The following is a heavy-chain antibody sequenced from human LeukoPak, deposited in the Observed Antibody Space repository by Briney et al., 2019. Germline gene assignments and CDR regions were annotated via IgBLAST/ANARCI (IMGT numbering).Heavy chain of an antibody. CDR1: GYTFTDYY. D-gene: IGHD1-7*01. CDR3: ARDPGTGTYHGFDY. CDR2: INPNSGGT. Sequence: LEASVKVSCKASGYTFTDYYIHWVRQAPGQGLEWMGWINPNSGGTNYAQKFQGRVTMTRDTSISTAYMELSRLRSDDTAVYYCARDPGTGTYHGFDYWGQGALVTVSS. J-gene: IGHJ4*02. V-gene: IGHV1-2*03.